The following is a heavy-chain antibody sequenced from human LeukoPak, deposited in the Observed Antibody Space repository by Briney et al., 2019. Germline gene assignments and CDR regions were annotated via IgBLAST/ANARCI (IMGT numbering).Heavy chain of an antibody. V-gene: IGHV1-69*13. D-gene: IGHD4-17*01. Sequence: SVKVSCKASGYTFTSYDFNWVRQAPGQGLEWMGGIIPIFGTANYAQKFQGRVTITADESTSTAYMELSSLRSEDTAVYYCAVASGDYETSFDYWGQGTLVTVSS. CDR2: IIPIFGTA. CDR1: GYTFTSYD. J-gene: IGHJ4*02. CDR3: AVASGDYETSFDY.